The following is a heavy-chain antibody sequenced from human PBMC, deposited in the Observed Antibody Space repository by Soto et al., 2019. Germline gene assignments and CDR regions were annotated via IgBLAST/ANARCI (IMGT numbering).Heavy chain of an antibody. CDR2: IYYSGST. V-gene: IGHV4-31*03. CDR3: ARGGAIVATVLGFDY. CDR1: GGSISSGGYY. D-gene: IGHD5-12*01. J-gene: IGHJ4*02. Sequence: TLSLTCTVSGGSISSGGYYWSWIRQHPGKGLEWIGYIYYSGSTYYNPSLKSRVTISVDTSKNQFSLKLSSVTAADTAVYYCARGGAIVATVLGFDYWGQGTLLTVSS.